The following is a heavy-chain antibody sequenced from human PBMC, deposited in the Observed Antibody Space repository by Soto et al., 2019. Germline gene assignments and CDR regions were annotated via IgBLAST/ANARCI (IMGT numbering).Heavy chain of an antibody. CDR2: INHSGST. D-gene: IGHD4-17*01. Sequence: SETLSLTCAVYGGSFSGYYWSWIRQPPGKGLEWIGEINHSGSTNYNPSLKSRVTISVDTSKNQFSLKLSSVTAADTAVYYCARANYYGDYDYWGQGTLVTVSS. V-gene: IGHV4-34*01. CDR1: GGSFSGYY. J-gene: IGHJ4*02. CDR3: ARANYYGDYDY.